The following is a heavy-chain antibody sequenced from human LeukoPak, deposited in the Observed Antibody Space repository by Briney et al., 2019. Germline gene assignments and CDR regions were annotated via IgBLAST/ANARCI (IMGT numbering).Heavy chain of an antibody. V-gene: IGHV3-23*01. J-gene: IGHJ4*02. CDR2: ISGSGGST. CDR3: ATQAEWLPTSLDY. CDR1: GFTFSSYA. D-gene: IGHD5-12*01. Sequence: PGGSLRLSCAASGFTFSSYAMSWVRQAPGKGLEWVSAISGSGGSTYYADSVKGRFTISRDNSKSTLYLQMNSLRAEDTAVYYCATQAEWLPTSLDYWGQGTLVTVSS.